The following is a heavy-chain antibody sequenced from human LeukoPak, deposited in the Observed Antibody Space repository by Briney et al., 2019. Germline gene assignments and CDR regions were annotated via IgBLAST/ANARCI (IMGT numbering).Heavy chain of an antibody. V-gene: IGHV4-39*07. D-gene: IGHD2-2*01. CDR1: GGSISSSSYY. CDR2: INHSGST. Sequence: SETLSLTCTVSGGSISSSSYYWSWIREPPGKGLEWIGEINHSGSTNYNPSLKSRVTISVDTSKTQFSLKLSSVTAADTAVYYCARAGGQLLSFHYYYYMDVWGKGTTVTVSS. CDR3: ARAGGQLLSFHYYYYMDV. J-gene: IGHJ6*03.